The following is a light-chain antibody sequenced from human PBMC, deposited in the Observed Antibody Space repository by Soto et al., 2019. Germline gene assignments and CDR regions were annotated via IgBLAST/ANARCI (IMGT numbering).Light chain of an antibody. Sequence: DIQMTQSPSSLSASVGDRVTISFRASQSISGYLNWYQQKPGKAPNILIYAASSLQSGVPSRFSGSGSGTDCTLTISSLQPEDFATYYCQQSYSNPKTFGQGTKVDIK. CDR2: AAS. CDR1: QSISGY. J-gene: IGKJ1*01. CDR3: QQSYSNPKT. V-gene: IGKV1-39*01.